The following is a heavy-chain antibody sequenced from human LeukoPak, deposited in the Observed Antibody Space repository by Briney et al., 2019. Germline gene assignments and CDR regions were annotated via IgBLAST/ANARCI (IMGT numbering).Heavy chain of an antibody. D-gene: IGHD5-12*01. CDR1: GGSISSYY. J-gene: IGHJ4*02. V-gene: IGHV4-59*08. Sequence: SETLSLTCTVSGGSISSYYWSWIRQPPGKGLEWIGYINYSGSTNYNPSLKSRVTISVDTSKNQFSLKLSSVTAADTAVYYCARYSGYEGGIDFWGQGTLVTVSS. CDR3: ARYSGYEGGIDF. CDR2: INYSGST.